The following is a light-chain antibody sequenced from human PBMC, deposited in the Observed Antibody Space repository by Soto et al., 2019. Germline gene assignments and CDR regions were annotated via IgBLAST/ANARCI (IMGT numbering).Light chain of an antibody. CDR2: TTN. CDR1: NSNIGSDI. V-gene: IGLV1-44*01. Sequence: QSVMTHPPSASWTPGQRATISCCGSNSNIGSDIVNCYQLLPGAAPEVLINTTNQRPSGVPERFSGSKSGTSASLAISGLQSEDEAHSSCATWDGGLSAHFVFGTGTKVTVL. CDR3: ATWDGGLSAHFV. J-gene: IGLJ1*01.